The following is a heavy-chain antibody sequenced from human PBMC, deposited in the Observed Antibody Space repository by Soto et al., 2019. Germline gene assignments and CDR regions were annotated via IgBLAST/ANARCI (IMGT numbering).Heavy chain of an antibody. CDR1: GDSFNDYP. CDR2: TIPVSGTT. V-gene: IGHV1-69*01. J-gene: IGHJ4*02. Sequence: QVQLVQSGAEVRKPGSSVKVSCHSSGDSFNDYPVTWVRHAPGQGLEWMGGTIPVSGTTNYAQEFQGRVTITADVSTSTVYMELSSLKYEDTALYYCASSYGVSWYGDFWGQGTLVTVSS. CDR3: ASSYGVSWYGDF. D-gene: IGHD6-13*01.